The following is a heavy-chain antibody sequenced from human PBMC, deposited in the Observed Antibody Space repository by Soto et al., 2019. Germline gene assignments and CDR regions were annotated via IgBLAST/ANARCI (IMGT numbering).Heavy chain of an antibody. CDR3: AKGASGYYYYGMDV. CDR2: ISGSGGGT. V-gene: IGHV3-23*01. J-gene: IGHJ6*02. Sequence: EVQPLESGGGLVQPGGSLRLSCAASGFTFSSYAMSWVRQAPGKGLEWVSAISGSGGGTYYADSVKGRFTISRDNSKNTLYLQMNSLRAEDTAVYYCAKGASGYYYYGMDVWGQGTTVTVSS. D-gene: IGHD3-10*01. CDR1: GFTFSSYA.